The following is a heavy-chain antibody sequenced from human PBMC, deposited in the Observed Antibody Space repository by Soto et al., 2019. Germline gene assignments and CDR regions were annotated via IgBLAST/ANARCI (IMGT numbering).Heavy chain of an antibody. CDR3: ERDFSISTNCMRPVCYYYYGMDV. Sequence: QVQLVESGGGVVQPGRSLRLSCAASGFTFSNYGMHWVSQAPGKGLEWVAIIWYDGRNKYYADSGKGRFTISRDNSKNTLYLQMNSLRAEDTAVYYCERDFSISTNCMRPVCYYYYGMDVWGQGTTVTVSS. CDR1: GFTFSNYG. CDR2: IWYDGRNK. D-gene: IGHD2-2*01. V-gene: IGHV3-33*01. J-gene: IGHJ6*02.